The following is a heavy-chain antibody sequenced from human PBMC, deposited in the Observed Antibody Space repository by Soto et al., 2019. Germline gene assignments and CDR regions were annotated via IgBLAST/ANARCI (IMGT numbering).Heavy chain of an antibody. CDR1: GFTFSSYE. J-gene: IGHJ6*02. CDR2: VSGNGGST. CDR3: ATERSLVVTAMDV. D-gene: IGHD2-21*02. Sequence: EVQLLESGGGLVQPGGSLRLSCAASGFTFSSYEMSWVRQAPGKGLEWVSVVSGNGGSTHYADSVQGRFTISRDNSKNTVYLQMNSRSAEDTAVYYCATERSLVVTAMDVWGHGTTVTVSS. V-gene: IGHV3-23*01.